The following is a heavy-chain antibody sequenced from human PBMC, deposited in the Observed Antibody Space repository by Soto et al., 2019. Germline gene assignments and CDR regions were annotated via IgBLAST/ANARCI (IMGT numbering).Heavy chain of an antibody. CDR3: ARRGAVAASNY. CDR1: GYTFTGYY. CDR2: INPNSDGT. D-gene: IGHD6-19*01. V-gene: IGHV1-2*02. Sequence: QVQLVQSGAEVKKPGASVKVSCKASGYTFTGYYMHWVRQAPGQGLEWMGWINPNSDGTNYAQKFQGRVTMTRDTSISTAYMELSRLRSDDTAVYYCARRGAVAASNYWGQGTLVTVSS. J-gene: IGHJ4*02.